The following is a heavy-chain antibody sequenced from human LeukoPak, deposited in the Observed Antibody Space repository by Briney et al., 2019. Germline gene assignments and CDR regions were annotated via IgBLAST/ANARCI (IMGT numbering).Heavy chain of an antibody. V-gene: IGHV4-39*01. CDR3: ARGGDFWSGYYTDVDY. Sequence: SETLSLTCTVSGGSISSSSYYWGWIRQPPGKGLEWIGSIYYSGSTYYNPSLKSRVTISVDTSKNQFSLKLSSVTAADTAVYYCARGGDFWSGYYTDVDYWGQGTLVTVSS. CDR2: IYYSGST. CDR1: GGSISSSSYY. J-gene: IGHJ4*02. D-gene: IGHD3-3*01.